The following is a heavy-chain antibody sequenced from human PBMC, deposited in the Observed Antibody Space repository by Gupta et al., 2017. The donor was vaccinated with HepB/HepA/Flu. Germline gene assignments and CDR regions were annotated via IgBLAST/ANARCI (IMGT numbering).Heavy chain of an antibody. J-gene: IGHJ4*02. Sequence: EVQLLESGGGLVQPGGSLRLSCAASGFTFSSYAMSWVRQAPGKGLEWVSAISGSGGSTYYADSVKGRLTISRDNSKNTLYLKMNSLRAEDTAVYYCAKIGRYDSTGYWGQGTLVTVSS. D-gene: IGHD3-22*01. V-gene: IGHV3-23*01. CDR2: ISGSGGST. CDR3: AKIGRYDSTGY. CDR1: GFTFSSYA.